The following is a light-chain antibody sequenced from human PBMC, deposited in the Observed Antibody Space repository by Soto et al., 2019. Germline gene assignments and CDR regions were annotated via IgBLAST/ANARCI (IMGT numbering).Light chain of an antibody. CDR3: QQRSNWHPWWT. CDR1: QSVSSY. CDR2: DAS. V-gene: IGKV3-11*01. J-gene: IGKJ1*01. Sequence: EIVLTQSPATLSLSPGERATLSCRASQSVSSYLAWYQQKPGQAPRLLIYDASNRATGIPARFSGSGSGTDFTLTISSLEPEDFAVYYCQQRSNWHPWWTLGQGTKVEIK.